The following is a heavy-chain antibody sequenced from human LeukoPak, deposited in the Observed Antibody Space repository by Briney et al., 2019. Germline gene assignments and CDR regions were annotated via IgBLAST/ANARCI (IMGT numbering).Heavy chain of an antibody. D-gene: IGHD3-10*01. Sequence: SETLSLTCTVSGGSIRSYYWSWIRQPPGKGLEGIGYIYYSGSTNYNPSLKSRVTISIDTSKNQFSLKLSSVTAADTAVYYCARDNIMVRGGYYYYYMDVWGKGTTVTVSS. CDR2: IYYSGST. CDR1: GGSIRSYY. CDR3: ARDNIMVRGGYYYYYMDV. V-gene: IGHV4-59*01. J-gene: IGHJ6*03.